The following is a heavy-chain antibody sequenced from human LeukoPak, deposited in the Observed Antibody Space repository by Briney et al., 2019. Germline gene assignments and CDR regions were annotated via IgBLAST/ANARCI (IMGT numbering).Heavy chain of an antibody. CDR2: IYWNDDK. CDR3: AHSEITIFGVVIDFAY. J-gene: IGHJ4*02. CDR1: GFSLSTSGVG. D-gene: IGHD3-3*01. Sequence: SGPTLVKPTQTLTLTCTFSGFSLSTSGVGVGWIRQPPGKALEWLALIYWNDDKRYSPSLKSRLTITKDTSKNQVVLTMTNMDPVDTATYYCAHSEITIFGVVIDFAYWGQGPLVPVSS. V-gene: IGHV2-5*01.